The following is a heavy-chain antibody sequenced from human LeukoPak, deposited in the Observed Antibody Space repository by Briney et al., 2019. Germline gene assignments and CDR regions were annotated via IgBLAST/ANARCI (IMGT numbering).Heavy chain of an antibody. D-gene: IGHD2-15*01. CDR1: GFTFSDYY. CDR3: ARVRYCSGGSCYPGAFDY. V-gene: IGHV3-11*05. Sequence: GGSLRLSCAASGFTFSDYYMSWIRQAPGKGLEWVSYISSSSYANYADSVKGRFTISRDNAKDSLYLQMNSLRAEDTAVYYCARVRYCSGGSCYPGAFDYWGQGTLVTVSS. CDR2: ISSSSYA. J-gene: IGHJ4*02.